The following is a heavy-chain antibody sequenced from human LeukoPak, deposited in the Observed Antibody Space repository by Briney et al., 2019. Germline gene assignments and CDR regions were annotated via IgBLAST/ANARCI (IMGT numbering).Heavy chain of an antibody. CDR1: GGSISNYY. D-gene: IGHD3-10*01. Sequence: PSEPLSLTCTVSGGSISNYYWSWIRQPPGKGLEWIWYLFYSWSANYNHSLKSRVTISLDTSKNQFSLKLSSVTAADTAVYYCARIRNYGSGTYIPFVDYWGKGTLVT. J-gene: IGHJ4*02. CDR2: LFYSWSA. V-gene: IGHV4-59*01. CDR3: ARIRNYGSGTYIPFVDY.